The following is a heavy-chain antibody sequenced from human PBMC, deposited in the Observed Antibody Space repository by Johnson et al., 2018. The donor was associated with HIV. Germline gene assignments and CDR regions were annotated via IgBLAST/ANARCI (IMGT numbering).Heavy chain of an antibody. CDR1: GFTVSRTY. D-gene: IGHD3-22*01. CDR2: IYSRGST. V-gene: IGHV3-66*01. J-gene: IGHJ3*02. CDR3: ARDERAKYDYDSSSHVFDI. Sequence: VQLVESGGGLVQPGGSLRLSCSASGFTVSRTYMSWVRQAPGKGLEWVSVIYSRGSTYYADSVKARFTISRDNSKNTLYLQMNSLRAEDTAVYYCARDERAKYDYDSSSHVFDIWGQGTMVTVSS.